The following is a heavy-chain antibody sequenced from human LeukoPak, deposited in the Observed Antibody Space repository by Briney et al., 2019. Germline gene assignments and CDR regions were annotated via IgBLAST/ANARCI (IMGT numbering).Heavy chain of an antibody. CDR2: ISHDGTDM. D-gene: IGHD3-10*01. J-gene: IGHJ5*01. CDR1: GFTFSSSTFGSYT. Sequence: GESLRLSCATSGFTFSSSTFGSYTMNWVRQAPGKELEWMALISHDGTDMDYADSVKGRFTISRDNSRNTLYLQMNSLRAEDTAVYYCARARWGVTTTYWFDSWGQGTLVIVSS. V-gene: IGHV3-30*04. CDR3: ARARWGVTTTYWFDS.